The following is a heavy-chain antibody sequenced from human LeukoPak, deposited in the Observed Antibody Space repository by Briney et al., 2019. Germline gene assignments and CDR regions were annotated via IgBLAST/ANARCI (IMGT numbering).Heavy chain of an antibody. CDR1: GYTFTGYY. V-gene: IGHV1-2*02. Sequence: ASVKVSCKASGYTFTGYYMHWVRQAPGQGLEWMGWINPNSGGTHYAQKFQGRVTMTRDTSISTAYMELSRLRSDDTAVYYCARARSFLYGSGSYYNLGDNWFDPWGQGTLVTVSS. CDR2: INPNSGGT. J-gene: IGHJ5*02. CDR3: ARARSFLYGSGSYYNLGDNWFDP. D-gene: IGHD3-10*01.